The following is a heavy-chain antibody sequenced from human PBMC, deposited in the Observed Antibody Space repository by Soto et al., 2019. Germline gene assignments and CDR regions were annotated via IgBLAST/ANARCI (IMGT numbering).Heavy chain of an antibody. D-gene: IGHD5-12*01. J-gene: IGHJ4*01. CDR2: ISSSSSTI. CDR3: ARGGTIAVTTIGDY. CDR1: GFTFRSYN. V-gene: IGHV3-48*02. Sequence: DVQLVESGGGLVQPGGSLRLSCAASGFTFRSYNMNWVRQAPGKGLDWVSYISSSSSTIYYADSVKGRFTISRDNAKNSLYLQMNSLRDDDTAMYYCARGGTIAVTTIGDYWGQGTLDTVSS.